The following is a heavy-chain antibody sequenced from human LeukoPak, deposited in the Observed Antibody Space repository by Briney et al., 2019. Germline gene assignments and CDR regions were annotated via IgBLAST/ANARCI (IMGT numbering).Heavy chain of an antibody. CDR2: IYPGDSDT. Sequence: GGTLQISCQGSGSSATSYWIAWGRQVPGKGLGGMGIIYPGDSDTRYSPSFEGQVASSAGKSISTAYLQWSSLKASDTAMYDCARQGGATTIDYWGQRTVVTVSS. CDR1: GSSATSYW. J-gene: IGHJ4*02. V-gene: IGHV5-51*01. D-gene: IGHD4-17*01. CDR3: ARQGGATTIDY.